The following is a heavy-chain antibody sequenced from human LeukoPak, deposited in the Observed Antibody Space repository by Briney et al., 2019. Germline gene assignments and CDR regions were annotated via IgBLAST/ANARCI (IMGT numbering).Heavy chain of an antibody. J-gene: IGHJ5*02. CDR2: IYYSGST. D-gene: IGHD3-16*01. Sequence: KASETLSLTCTVSGGSISSYYWSWIRQPPGKGLEWIGYIYYSGSTNYNPSLKSRVTISVDTSKNQFSLKLSSVTAADTAVYYCAGLRGGLGWFDPWGQGTLVTVSS. CDR1: GGSISSYY. CDR3: AGLRGGLGWFDP. V-gene: IGHV4-59*08.